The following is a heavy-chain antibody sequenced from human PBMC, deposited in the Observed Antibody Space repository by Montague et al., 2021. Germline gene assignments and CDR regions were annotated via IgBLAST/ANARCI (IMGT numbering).Heavy chain of an antibody. J-gene: IGHJ3*02. Sequence: SLRLSCAASGFRFSSYWMHWVRQAPGKGLLWVSRITLDGSGTTFADSVKGRFTTSRDNAKATLYLQMNSLRVEDTAVYYCARNLASAAPGAFDIWGQGTMVTVSS. CDR2: ITLDGSGT. CDR1: GFRFSSYW. V-gene: IGHV3-74*01. CDR3: ARNLASAAPGAFDI. D-gene: IGHD6-13*01.